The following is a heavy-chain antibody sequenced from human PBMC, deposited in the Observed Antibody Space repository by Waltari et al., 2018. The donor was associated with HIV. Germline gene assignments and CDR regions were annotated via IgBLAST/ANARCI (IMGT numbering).Heavy chain of an antibody. CDR2: IPAYNGNQ. Sequence: QVQLVQSGAEVKKPGASVKVSCTASGYTFSNYGISWVRQAPGQGLEWMGWIPAYNGNQKEAQKLQGRVPMTRDTSKSTAYMGLRRLRSDDTAVYYCARGWDTLTDYYTVDYWGQGTLVTVSS. J-gene: IGHJ4*02. CDR1: GYTFSNYG. CDR3: ARGWDTLTDYYTVDY. V-gene: IGHV1-18*01. D-gene: IGHD3-9*01.